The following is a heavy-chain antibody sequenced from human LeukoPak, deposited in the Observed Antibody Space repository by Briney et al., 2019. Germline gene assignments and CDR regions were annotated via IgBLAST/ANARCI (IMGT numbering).Heavy chain of an antibody. Sequence: ASVKVSCKASGYTFTSYGISWVRQAPGQGLERMGWISAYNGNTNYAQKLQGRVTMTTDTSTSTAYMELRSLRSDDTAVYYCARDDIIVVAGATPVGSGFEYWGQGALITVS. CDR3: ARDDIIVVAGATPVGSGFEY. J-gene: IGHJ4*02. CDR1: GYTFTSYG. D-gene: IGHD2-15*01. V-gene: IGHV1-18*01. CDR2: ISAYNGNT.